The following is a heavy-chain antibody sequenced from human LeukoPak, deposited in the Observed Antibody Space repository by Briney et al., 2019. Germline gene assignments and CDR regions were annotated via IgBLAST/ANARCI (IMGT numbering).Heavy chain of an antibody. D-gene: IGHD4-23*01. V-gene: IGHV3-53*01. CDR2: IYSGGST. CDR3: GRDPYGGDPL. Sequence: GGSLRLSCAASGFTVSSNYMSWVRQAPGKGLEWVSVIYSGGSTYYADSVKGRFTVSRDNAKNSLYLQMNSLRAEDTAVYYCGRDPYGGDPLWGQGTLVTVSS. J-gene: IGHJ4*02. CDR1: GFTVSSNY.